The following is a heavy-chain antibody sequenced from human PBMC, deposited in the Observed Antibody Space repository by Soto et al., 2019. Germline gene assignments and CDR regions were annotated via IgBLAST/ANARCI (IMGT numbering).Heavy chain of an antibody. CDR2: ITPIFGTA. J-gene: IGHJ6*02. D-gene: IGHD6-13*01. CDR3: AREYSSRWDYYGMDV. Sequence: ASVKVSCKASGGTFSSYAISWVRQAPGQGLEWMGGITPIFGTANYAQKFQGRVTITADESTSTAYMELSSLRSEDTAVYYCAREYSSRWDYYGMDVWGQGTTVTVSS. CDR1: GGTFSSYA. V-gene: IGHV1-69*13.